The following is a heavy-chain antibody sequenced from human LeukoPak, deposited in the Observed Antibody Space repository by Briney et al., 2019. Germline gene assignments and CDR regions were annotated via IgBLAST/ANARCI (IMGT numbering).Heavy chain of an antibody. CDR2: IRYDGSNK. Sequence: PGGSLRLSCVASGFRFSGYAIHWVRQAPGKGLEWVAFIRYDGSNKYYADSVKGRFTISRDNSKNTLYLQMNSLRAEDTAVYYCAKDGQTTVVTVFDYWGQGTLVTVSS. V-gene: IGHV3-30*02. CDR3: AKDGQTTVVTVFDY. D-gene: IGHD4-23*01. J-gene: IGHJ4*02. CDR1: GFRFSGYA.